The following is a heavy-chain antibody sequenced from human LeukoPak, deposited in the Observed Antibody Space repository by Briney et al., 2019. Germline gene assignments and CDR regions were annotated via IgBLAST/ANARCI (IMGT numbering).Heavy chain of an antibody. D-gene: IGHD4-11*01. CDR3: PSHWGTTGDYYYYMDV. J-gene: IGHJ6*03. V-gene: IGHV3-66*02. Sequence: GGSLRLFCAASGFTVSSNYMSWVRQAPGKGLEWVSVIYSGGSTYYADSVKGRFTISRDNSKNTVHLQMNGLRAEDTSAYYCPSHWGTTGDYYYYMDVWGKGTTVTVSS. CDR1: GFTVSSNY. CDR2: IYSGGST.